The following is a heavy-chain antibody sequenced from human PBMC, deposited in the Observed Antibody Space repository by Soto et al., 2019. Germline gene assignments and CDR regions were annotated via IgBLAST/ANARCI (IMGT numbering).Heavy chain of an antibody. CDR2: ISAYNGNT. J-gene: IGHJ3*02. Sequence: ASVKVSCKTSGHTYINWVRQAPGQGLEWMGWISAYNGNTNYAQKFQDRVTMTRDTSTTTAYMELSSLRPEDTAVYYCARRTEHASDIWGQGTRVTVSS. CDR1: GHTY. CDR3: ARRTEHASDI. V-gene: IGHV1-18*01. D-gene: IGHD1-1*01.